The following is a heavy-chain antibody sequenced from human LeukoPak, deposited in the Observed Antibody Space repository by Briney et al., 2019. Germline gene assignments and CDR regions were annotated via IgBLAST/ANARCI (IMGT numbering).Heavy chain of an antibody. CDR2: IWYDGSNK. D-gene: IGHD3-10*01. J-gene: IGHJ4*02. Sequence: PGGSLRLSCAAFGFSFSDHYMDWVRQAPGKGLEWVAVIWYDGSNKCYADSVKGRFTISRDNSKNTLYLQMNSLRAEDTAVYYCAGNYGPYYFDYWGQGTLVTVSS. CDR1: GFSFSDHY. V-gene: IGHV3-33*01. CDR3: AGNYGPYYFDY.